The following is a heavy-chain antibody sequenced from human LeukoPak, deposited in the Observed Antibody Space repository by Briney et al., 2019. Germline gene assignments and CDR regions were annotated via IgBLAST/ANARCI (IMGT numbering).Heavy chain of an antibody. CDR1: GGSISSYY. Sequence: SETLSLTCTVSGGSISSYYWSWIRQPPGKGLEWIGYIYYSGSTYYNPSLKSRVTISVDTSKNQFSLKLSSVTAADTAVYYCAREVTIFGVLPYLDYWGQGTLVTVSS. V-gene: IGHV4-59*12. J-gene: IGHJ4*02. CDR3: AREVTIFGVLPYLDY. CDR2: IYYSGST. D-gene: IGHD3-3*01.